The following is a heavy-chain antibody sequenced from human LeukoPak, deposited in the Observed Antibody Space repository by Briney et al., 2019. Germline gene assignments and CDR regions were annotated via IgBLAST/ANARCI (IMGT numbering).Heavy chain of an antibody. CDR2: ISGSGDST. CDR1: GFTFSNYA. V-gene: IGHV3-23*01. Sequence: GGSLRLSCAASGFTFSNYAMRWVRQAPGKGLEWVSGISGSGDSTYYADSVRGGFTISRDNSKNTLYLQMNSLRAEDTAVYYCARDFHRRYYDSSGYNAFDIWGQGTMVTVSS. D-gene: IGHD3-22*01. J-gene: IGHJ3*02. CDR3: ARDFHRRYYDSSGYNAFDI.